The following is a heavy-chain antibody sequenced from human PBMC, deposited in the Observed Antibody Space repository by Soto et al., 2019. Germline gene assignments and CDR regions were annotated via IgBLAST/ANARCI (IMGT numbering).Heavy chain of an antibody. J-gene: IGHJ6*02. D-gene: IGHD6-6*01. V-gene: IGHV1-69*01. Sequence: VEVSRKASGGALRSHSFRWVGQGPGTGAEWMGGIIPIFGTANYAQKFQGRVTITADESTSTAYMELSSLRSEDTAVYYCAAPYPPSSSPYYYYGMDVWGQGTTVTVSS. CDR3: AAPYPPSSSPYYYYGMDV. CDR2: IIPIFGTA. CDR1: GGALRSHS.